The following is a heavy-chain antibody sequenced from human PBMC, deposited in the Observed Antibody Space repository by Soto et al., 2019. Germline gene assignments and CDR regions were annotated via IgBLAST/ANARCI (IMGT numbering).Heavy chain of an antibody. Sequence: PSETLPLTCAVSGGSISSGGYSWSWIRKPPGKGLEWIGYIYHSGSTYYNPSLKSRVTISVDRSKNQFSLKLSSVTAADTAVYYCARAGVVGATALDFWVQGTLVTVSS. CDR2: IYHSGST. J-gene: IGHJ4*02. CDR1: GGSISSGGYS. CDR3: ARAGVVGATALDF. V-gene: IGHV4-30-2*01. D-gene: IGHD1-26*01.